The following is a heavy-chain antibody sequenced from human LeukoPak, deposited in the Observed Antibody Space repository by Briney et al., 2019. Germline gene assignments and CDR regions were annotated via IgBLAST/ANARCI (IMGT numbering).Heavy chain of an antibody. D-gene: IGHD2-15*01. V-gene: IGHV4-34*01. Sequence: SETLSLTCAVYGGSFSGYYWSWIRQPPGKGLEWTGEINHSGSTNYNPSLKSRVTISVDTSKNQFSLKLSSVTAADTAVYYCARGIGSFYYFDYWGQGARVTVSS. J-gene: IGHJ4*02. CDR1: GGSFSGYY. CDR2: INHSGST. CDR3: ARGIGSFYYFDY.